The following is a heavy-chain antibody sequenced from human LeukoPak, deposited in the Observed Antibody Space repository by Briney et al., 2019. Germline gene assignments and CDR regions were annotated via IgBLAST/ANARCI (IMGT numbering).Heavy chain of an antibody. CDR3: AKRPSDYGDYVSYFDY. Sequence: GGSLRLSCAASGFSFISYGMHWVRQAPGKGLEWVGVISDDGRSKDYADSVKGRFTISRDNSKDTLYLQMNSLRDEDTAVYYCAKRPSDYGDYVSYFDYWGGEPWSPSPQ. CDR1: GFSFISYG. J-gene: IGHJ4*02. V-gene: IGHV3-30*18. CDR2: ISDDGRSK. D-gene: IGHD4-17*01.